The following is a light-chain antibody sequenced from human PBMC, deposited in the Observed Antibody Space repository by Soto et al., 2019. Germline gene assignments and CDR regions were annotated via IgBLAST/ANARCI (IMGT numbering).Light chain of an antibody. Sequence: EIVLTQSPATLSLSPGERATLSCRASQSVDYYLAWYHQKPGQAPRLLSYDASSRATGIPARISGSGSGTYFTLTITRLEPEDFAVYYCQQRSNWPGTFGQGTKVEIK. V-gene: IGKV3-11*01. CDR3: QQRSNWPGT. J-gene: IGKJ1*01. CDR2: DAS. CDR1: QSVDYY.